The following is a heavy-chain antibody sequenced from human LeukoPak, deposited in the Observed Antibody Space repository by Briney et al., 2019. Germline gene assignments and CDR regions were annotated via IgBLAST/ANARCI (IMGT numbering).Heavy chain of an antibody. CDR2: IYYSGST. CDR3: ARGAIRTDYYYDSSGYDPDAFDI. J-gene: IGHJ3*02. Sequence: SETLSLTCTVSGGSISSYYWSWIRQPPGKGLEWIGYIYYSGSTNYNPSLKSRVTISADTSKNQFSLKLSSVTAADTAVYYCARGAIRTDYYYDSSGYDPDAFDIWGQGTMVTVSS. CDR1: GGSISSYY. V-gene: IGHV4-59*01. D-gene: IGHD3-22*01.